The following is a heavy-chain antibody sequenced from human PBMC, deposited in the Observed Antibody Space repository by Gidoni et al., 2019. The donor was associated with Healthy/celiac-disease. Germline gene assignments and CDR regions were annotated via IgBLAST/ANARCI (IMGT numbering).Heavy chain of an antibody. J-gene: IGHJ4*02. D-gene: IGHD2-21*02. CDR2: SKSKTDGGTT. CDR1: GFTCSNAW. V-gene: IGHV3-15*01. Sequence: EVQLVESGGGWVKPGGSLRLSCAASGFTCSNAWMSWVRQAPGNGLEWVGRSKSKTDGGTTDYAAPVKGRFTISRDDSKNTLYLQMNSLKTEDTAVYYCTTESSGDSVYFFDYWGQGTLVTVSS. CDR3: TTESSGDSVYFFDY.